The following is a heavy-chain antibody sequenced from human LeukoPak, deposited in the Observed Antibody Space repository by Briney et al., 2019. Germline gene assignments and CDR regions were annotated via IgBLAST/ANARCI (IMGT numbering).Heavy chain of an antibody. CDR1: GLSVGSSY. CDR2: ISGSGHNT. J-gene: IGHJ4*02. V-gene: IGHV3-23*01. CDR3: ATDRPHPRNEPTNFDY. Sequence: GGSLRLSCAASGLSVGSSYMSWVRQAPGKGLEWVSAISGSGHNTYHADSVKGRFTISRDNSKNTLYLQMNSLRVEDTAVYFCATDRPHPRNEPTNFDYWGQGTLVTVSS. D-gene: IGHD1-1*01.